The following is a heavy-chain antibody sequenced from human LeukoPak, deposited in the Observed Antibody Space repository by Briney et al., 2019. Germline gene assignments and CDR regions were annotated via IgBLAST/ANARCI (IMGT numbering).Heavy chain of an antibody. V-gene: IGHV3-23*01. CDR1: GFTVSSNY. D-gene: IGHD6-19*01. Sequence: GGSLRPSCVASGFTVSSNYMSWVRQAPGKGLEWVSAISGSGGTTYYADSVKGRFTISRDNSKNTLNLQMNSLRAEDTAVYYCAKPFRSDWYGFGAFDIWGQGTMVTVSS. J-gene: IGHJ3*02. CDR2: ISGSGGTT. CDR3: AKPFRSDWYGFGAFDI.